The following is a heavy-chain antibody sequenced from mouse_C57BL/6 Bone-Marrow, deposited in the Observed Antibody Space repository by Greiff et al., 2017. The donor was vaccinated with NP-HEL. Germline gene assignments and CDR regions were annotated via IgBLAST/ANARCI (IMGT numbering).Heavy chain of an antibody. Sequence: QVQLQQSGPGLVQPSQSLSITCTVSGFSLTSYGVHWVRQSPGKGLEWLGVIWRGGSTDYNAAFMSRLSITKDNSKSQVFFKMNSLQADDTAIYYCAIPYYSNPDYFDYWGQGTTLTVSS. J-gene: IGHJ2*01. D-gene: IGHD2-5*01. CDR3: AIPYYSNPDYFDY. V-gene: IGHV2-5*01. CDR2: IWRGGST. CDR1: GFSLTSYG.